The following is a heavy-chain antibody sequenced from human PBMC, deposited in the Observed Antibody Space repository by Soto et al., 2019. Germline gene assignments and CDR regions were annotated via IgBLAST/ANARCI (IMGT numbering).Heavy chain of an antibody. J-gene: IGHJ6*02. D-gene: IGHD3-16*01. V-gene: IGHV1-18*01. CDR3: AMVDVYVTPSPQDV. CDR2: INAYNGNT. Sequence: QVQLVQSGXEVKNXGASVKVSCKASGYRFTSYGIGWVRQAPGQGLEWMGWINAYNGNTNYAQNLQGRVTLTTDTSTSTAYMELRSLRSNDTAVYYCAMVDVYVTPSPQDVWGQGTTVTVSS. CDR1: GYRFTSYG.